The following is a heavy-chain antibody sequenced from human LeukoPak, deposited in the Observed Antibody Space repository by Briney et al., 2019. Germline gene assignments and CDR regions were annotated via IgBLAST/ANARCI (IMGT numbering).Heavy chain of an antibody. D-gene: IGHD4-17*01. CDR2: ISAYNGNT. V-gene: IGHV1-18*01. J-gene: IGHJ5*02. CDR1: GYTFSSYG. Sequence: ASVKVSCKASGYTFSSYGITWVRQAPGQGLEWMGWISAYNGNTNYVQKLQGRVTMTTDTSTSTAYMELRSLRSDDTATYFCARDLGDDLTTVTSGNWFDPWGQGTLVTVSS. CDR3: ARDLGDDLTTVTSGNWFDP.